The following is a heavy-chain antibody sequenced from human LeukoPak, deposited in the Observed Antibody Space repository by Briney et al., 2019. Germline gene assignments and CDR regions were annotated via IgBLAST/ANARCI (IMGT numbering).Heavy chain of an antibody. CDR1: GFTVSTYY. CDR3: ARDAQRGFDYSNSLRY. CDR2: IWSDGTDK. V-gene: IGHV3-33*08. J-gene: IGHJ4*02. D-gene: IGHD4-11*01. Sequence: GGSLRLSCAASGFTVSTYYMTWVRQAPGKGLEWVAVIWSDGTDKYYADAVKGRFTISRDNSRNTLYLQMNSLRGEDTAVYFCARDAQRGFDYSNSLRYWDQGTLVTVSS.